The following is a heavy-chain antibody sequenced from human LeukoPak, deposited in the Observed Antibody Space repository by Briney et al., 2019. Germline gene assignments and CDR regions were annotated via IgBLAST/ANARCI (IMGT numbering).Heavy chain of an antibody. CDR3: ARDGGVVVAASPDY. V-gene: IGHV3-33*01. Sequence: GGYLRLSCAASGFTFSSYGMHRVRQAPGKGLEGVAVIWYDGSNKYYADSVKGRFTISRDNSKNTLYLQMNSLRAEDTAVYYCARDGGVVVAASPDYWGQGTLVTVSS. CDR2: IWYDGSNK. J-gene: IGHJ4*02. D-gene: IGHD2-15*01. CDR1: GFTFSSYG.